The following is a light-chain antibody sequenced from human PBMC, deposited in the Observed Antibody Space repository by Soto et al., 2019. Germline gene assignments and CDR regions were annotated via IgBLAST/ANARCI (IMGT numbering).Light chain of an antibody. CDR1: SGHSSYA. CDR3: QTWGTGIRV. Sequence: QPVLTQSPSASASLGGSVKLTCTLSSGHSSYAIAWHQQQPEKGPRYLMKLNSDGSHSKGDGIPDRFSGSSSGAERYLTISGLQSEDEADYYCQTWGTGIRVFGGGTKLTVL. CDR2: LNSDGSH. J-gene: IGLJ2*01. V-gene: IGLV4-69*02.